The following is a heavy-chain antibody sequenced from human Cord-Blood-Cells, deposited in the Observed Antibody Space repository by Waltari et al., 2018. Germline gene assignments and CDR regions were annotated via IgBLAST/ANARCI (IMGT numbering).Heavy chain of an antibody. CDR1: GFTLSSYG. V-gene: IGHV3-30*02. CDR2: ILYDGRNI. D-gene: IGHD3-10*01. J-gene: IGHJ3*02. Sequence: QVQLVESGGGVVQPGGSLRLSCAASGFTLSSYGMHWVRQAPGKGLEGVDFILYDGRNINYADSVKGRFTISRDNSKNTLYLQINSLSAEDTAVYYCAKVYGSGSYDAFDIWGQGTMVTVSS. CDR3: AKVYGSGSYDAFDI.